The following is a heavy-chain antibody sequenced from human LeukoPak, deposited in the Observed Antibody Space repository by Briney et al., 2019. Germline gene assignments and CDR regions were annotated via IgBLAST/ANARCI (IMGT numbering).Heavy chain of an antibody. J-gene: IGHJ4*02. CDR3: ARGPRNFYYFDY. Sequence: SETLSLTCTVSGGSISSYYWSWIRQPPGKGLERIGYIYYSGSTNYNPSLKSRVTISVDTSKNQFSLKLSSVTAADTAVYYCARGPRNFYYFDYWGQGTLVTVSS. CDR2: IYYSGST. CDR1: GGSISSYY. D-gene: IGHD4-11*01. V-gene: IGHV4-59*01.